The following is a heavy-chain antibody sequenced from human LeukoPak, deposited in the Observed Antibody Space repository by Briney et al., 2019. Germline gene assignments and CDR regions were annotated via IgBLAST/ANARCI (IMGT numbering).Heavy chain of an antibody. CDR2: IHFSGST. D-gene: IGHD5-18*01. J-gene: IGHJ4*02. V-gene: IGHV4-59*08. Sequence: SETLSLTCTVSGGPINNFYWSWVRQAPGKGLEWIGYIHFSGSTKYNPSLESRVSMSVDTSKNHFSVRLTSVTVADTAVYYCARNVDTAMVNWGQGTLVTVSS. CDR3: ARNVDTAMVN. CDR1: GGPINNFY.